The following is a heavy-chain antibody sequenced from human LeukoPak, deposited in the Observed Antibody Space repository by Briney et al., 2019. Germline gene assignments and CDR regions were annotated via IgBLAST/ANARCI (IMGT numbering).Heavy chain of an antibody. V-gene: IGHV3-66*01. D-gene: IGHD2-2*02. CDR2: IYNGGST. J-gene: IGHJ3*02. CDR1: GFTVSSNY. CDR3: AGSGSKGYTTAFDI. Sequence: GGSLRLSCAASGFTVSSNYMSWVRQAPGKGLEWVSVIYNGGSTYYADSVKGRFTISRDNSKNTLYLQMNSLRAEDTAVYYCAGSGSKGYTTAFDIWGQGTMVTVSS.